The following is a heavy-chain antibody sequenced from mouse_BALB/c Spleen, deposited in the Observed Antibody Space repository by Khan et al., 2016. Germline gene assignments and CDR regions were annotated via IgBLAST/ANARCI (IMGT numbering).Heavy chain of an antibody. V-gene: IGHV5-9-3*01. D-gene: IGHD4-1*01. CDR2: ISSGGSYT. CDR3: ASGTEY. J-gene: IGHJ2*01. Sequence: EVELVESGGGLVKPGGSLTLSCAASGFTFSSYAMSWVRQTPEKRLEWVATISSGGSYTYYPDSVKGRFTISRDNAKNTLYLQMSSLRSEDTAMYYCASGTEYWGQGTTLTVSS. CDR1: GFTFSSYA.